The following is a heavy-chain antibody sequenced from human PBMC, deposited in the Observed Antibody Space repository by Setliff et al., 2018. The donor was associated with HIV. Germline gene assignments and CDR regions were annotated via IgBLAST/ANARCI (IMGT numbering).Heavy chain of an antibody. CDR3: ARGGGSGYYSAPFDY. V-gene: IGHV1-18*01. D-gene: IGHD3-22*01. CDR1: GYTFTSYD. CDR2: ISAYNGNT. Sequence: ASVKVSCKGSGYTFTSYDINWVRQAPGQGLEWMGWISAYNGNTNYAQKLQGRVTMTTDTSTSTAYMELRSLSSDDTAVYYCARGGGSGYYSAPFDYWGRGTLVTVSS. J-gene: IGHJ4*02.